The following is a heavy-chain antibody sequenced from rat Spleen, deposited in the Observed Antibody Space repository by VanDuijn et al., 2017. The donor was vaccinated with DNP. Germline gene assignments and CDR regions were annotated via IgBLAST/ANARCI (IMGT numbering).Heavy chain of an antibody. CDR2: ISTSGAST. D-gene: IGHD4-3*01. Sequence: EVQLGESGGGLVQPGRSLKLSCAASGFTFSNYDMAWVRQTPTKDLEWVASISTSGASTYYRDSVKGRFTVSRDNAESTLYLQINSLRSEDMATYYCVRWYNSGYYFDYWGQGVMVTVSS. V-gene: IGHV5-25*01. CDR3: VRWYNSGYYFDY. CDR1: GFTFSNYD. J-gene: IGHJ2*01.